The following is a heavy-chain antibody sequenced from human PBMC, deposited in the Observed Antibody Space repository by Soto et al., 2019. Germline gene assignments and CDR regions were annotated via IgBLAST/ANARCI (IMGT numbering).Heavy chain of an antibody. CDR2: ISYTGAT. CDR3: ARGGPVSVSPAWQLLGYFDY. Sequence: QVHLQESGPGLVRPSQTLSLSCSVSGGSISRGAYFWTWIRQFPGKGLECIAYISYTGATYYNPSLKSRVTILADTSKNQFSLKLNSVTSADTAVYYCARGGPVSVSPAWQLLGYFDYWGQGTLVTVSS. J-gene: IGHJ4*02. D-gene: IGHD2-15*01. CDR1: GGSISRGAYF. V-gene: IGHV4-31*03.